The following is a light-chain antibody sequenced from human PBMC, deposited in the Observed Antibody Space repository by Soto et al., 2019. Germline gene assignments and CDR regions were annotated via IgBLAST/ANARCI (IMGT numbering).Light chain of an antibody. CDR3: QQYNTYST. J-gene: IGKJ5*01. CDR1: QSVSSN. V-gene: IGKV3-15*01. Sequence: IVMTQSPATLSVSPWERATLSCRASQSVSSNLAWYQQKPGQAPRLFIYGASTRATAIPPRFSGSGSGTEFTLTISSLQPDDFATYYCQQYNTYSTFGQGTRLEIK. CDR2: GAS.